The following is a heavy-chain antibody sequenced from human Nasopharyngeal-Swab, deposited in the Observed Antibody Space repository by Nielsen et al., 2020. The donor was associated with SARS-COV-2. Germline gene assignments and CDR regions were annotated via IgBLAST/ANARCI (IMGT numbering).Heavy chain of an antibody. J-gene: IGHJ6*03. Sequence: GESLKISCAASGFTFSSYGMHWVRQAPGKGLEWVAVIWYDGSNKYYADSVKGRFTISRDNSKNTLYLQMNNLRAEDTAVYYCARDYCSSTSCYVKNYMDVWGKGTTVTVSS. D-gene: IGHD2-2*01. V-gene: IGHV3-33*01. CDR1: GFTFSSYG. CDR3: ARDYCSSTSCYVKNYMDV. CDR2: IWYDGSNK.